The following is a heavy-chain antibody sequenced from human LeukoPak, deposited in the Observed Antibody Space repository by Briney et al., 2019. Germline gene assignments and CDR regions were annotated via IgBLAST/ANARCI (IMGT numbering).Heavy chain of an antibody. Sequence: ASVKVSCKASGYTFTSYAMHWVRQAPGQRLEWMGWINAGNGNTKYSQKFQGRVTITRDTSASTAYMELSSLRAEDTAVYYCARDRPTVTSSNFYDYWGQGTLVTVSS. CDR2: INAGNGNT. CDR3: ARDRPTVTSSNFYDY. J-gene: IGHJ4*02. D-gene: IGHD4-17*01. V-gene: IGHV1-3*01. CDR1: GYTFTSYA.